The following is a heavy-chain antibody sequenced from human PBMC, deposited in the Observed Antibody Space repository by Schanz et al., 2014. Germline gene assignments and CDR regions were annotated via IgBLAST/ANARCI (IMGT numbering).Heavy chain of an antibody. CDR3: ARGHDYSPVEY. Sequence: QVQLQQWGAGLLKASETLSLTCAVYGGSSSDCYWNWIRQQPGKGLEWIGYIYSGSSYFNPSLKSRVTITGDASKNQFSLTLSSVTVADTAVYYCARGHDYSPVEYWGQGVLVSVSS. CDR1: GGSSSDCY. CDR2: IYSGSS. J-gene: IGHJ4*02. V-gene: IGHV4-34*01. D-gene: IGHD4-4*01.